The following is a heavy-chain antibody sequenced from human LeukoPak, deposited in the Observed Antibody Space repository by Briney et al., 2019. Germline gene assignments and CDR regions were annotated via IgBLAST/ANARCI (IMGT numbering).Heavy chain of an antibody. CDR2: VSYDGNNK. CDR1: GFTFSNYD. J-gene: IGHJ4*02. D-gene: IGHD7-27*01. CDR3: AKVLGPPYYFDY. V-gene: IGHV3-30*18. Sequence: GGSLRLSCAASGFTFSNYDMHWVRQAPGKGLGWVAVVSYDGNNKYYADSVKGRFTISRDNSKNTLYLQMNSLRAEDTAVYYCAKVLGPPYYFDYWGQGTLVTVSS.